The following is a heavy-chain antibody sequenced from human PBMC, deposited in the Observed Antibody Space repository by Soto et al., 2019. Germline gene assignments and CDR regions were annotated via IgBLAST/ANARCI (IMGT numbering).Heavy chain of an antibody. CDR1: GFTFTRYS. Sequence: GGALRLSCAASGFTFTRYSINWGRQAPGKGLEWVSSISSTTNYIYYGDSMKGRFTISRDNAKNSLYLEMNSLRAEDTAVYYCARESEDLTSNFDYWGQGTLVTVSS. J-gene: IGHJ4*02. CDR3: ARESEDLTSNFDY. V-gene: IGHV3-21*06. CDR2: ISSTTNYI.